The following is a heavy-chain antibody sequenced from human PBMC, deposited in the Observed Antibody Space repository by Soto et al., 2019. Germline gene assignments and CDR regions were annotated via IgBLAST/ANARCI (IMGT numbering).Heavy chain of an antibody. CDR3: ARDQTTDSSGYDY. D-gene: IGHD3-22*01. CDR1: GSTFSSYG. J-gene: IGHJ4*02. V-gene: IGHV3-33*01. CDR2: IWYDGSNK. Sequence: GGFLRLSCAASGSTFSSYGMHWVRQAPGKGLEWVAVIWYDGSNKYYADSVKGRFTISRDNSKNTLYLQMNSLRAEDTAVYYCARDQTTDSSGYDYWGQGTLVTVSS.